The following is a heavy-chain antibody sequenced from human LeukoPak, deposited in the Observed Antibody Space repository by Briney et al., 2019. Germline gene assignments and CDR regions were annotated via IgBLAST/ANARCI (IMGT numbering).Heavy chain of an antibody. CDR1: GFTFNNAW. D-gene: IGHD3-10*01. CDR2: IKSKTDGGTI. J-gene: IGHJ4*02. Sequence: GGSLRLSCAASGFTFNNAWMSWVRQAPGKGLEWVGRIKSKTDGGTIDYAAPVKGRFTISRDDSKNTLYLQINSLKTEDTAVYYCTTDPWFGELWSQPGVWGQGTLVTVSS. CDR3: TTDPWFGELWSQPGV. V-gene: IGHV3-15*01.